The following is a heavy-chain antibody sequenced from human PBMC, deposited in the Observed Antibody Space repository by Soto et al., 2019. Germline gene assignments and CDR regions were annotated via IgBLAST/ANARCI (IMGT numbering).Heavy chain of an antibody. CDR1: GGSISSGGYS. CDR3: ARGFPLWFDP. D-gene: IGHD3-16*02. V-gene: IGHV4-30-2*03. CDR2: IYHSGST. Sequence: SETLSLTCAVSGGSISSGGYSWSWIRQPPGKGLEWIGYIYHSGSTYYNPSLKSRVTITRDTSASTAYMELSSLRSEDTAVYYCARGFPLWFDPWGQGTLVTVSS. J-gene: IGHJ5*02.